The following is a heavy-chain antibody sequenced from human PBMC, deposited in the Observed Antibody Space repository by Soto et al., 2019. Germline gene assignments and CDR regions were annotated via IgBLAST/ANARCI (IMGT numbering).Heavy chain of an antibody. CDR3: ARVNYSASYGYRDGPYYFDY. CDR2: IYNTGGT. CDR1: GASISNGGYY. D-gene: IGHD3-16*01. Sequence: SETLSLTCTVSGASISNGGYYWSWIRRHPGKGLEFIGYIYNTGGTTYNPSLRSRITISLDTSENLFSLRLRSVTAADTAMHYSARVNYSASYGYRDGPYYFDYWGQGALVTVSS. J-gene: IGHJ4*02. V-gene: IGHV4-31*03.